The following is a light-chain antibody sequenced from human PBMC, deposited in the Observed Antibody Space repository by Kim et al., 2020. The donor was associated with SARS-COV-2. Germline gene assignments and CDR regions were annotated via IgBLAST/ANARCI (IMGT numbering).Light chain of an antibody. J-gene: IGLJ3*02. CDR3: QVWDSSSDQWL. V-gene: IGLV3-21*01. CDR2: YDS. CDR1: NIATKS. Sequence: SYELTQPPSVSVAPGKTARIPCGGNNIATKSVHWYQQKSGQAPVLVIFYDSDRPSGIPERFSGSNSANTATLTISRVEAGDEADYFCQVWDSSSDQWLFGGGTQLTVL.